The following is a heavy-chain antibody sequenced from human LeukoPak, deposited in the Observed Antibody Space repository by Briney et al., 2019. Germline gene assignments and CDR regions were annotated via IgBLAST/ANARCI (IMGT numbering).Heavy chain of an antibody. CDR2: INPYNGNT. D-gene: IGHD1-26*01. V-gene: IGHV1-18*01. CDR3: ASAAIDRWELLTHAFDI. CDR1: GYYTFTSYG. Sequence: ASVKVSCKASGYYTFTSYGINWVRQAPGQGLEWMGWINPYNGNTNYAQKFQGRVTMTTDTSAGTAYMELRSQRSDETAVYYCASAAIDRWELLTHAFDIWGQGTVVSVSS. J-gene: IGHJ3*02.